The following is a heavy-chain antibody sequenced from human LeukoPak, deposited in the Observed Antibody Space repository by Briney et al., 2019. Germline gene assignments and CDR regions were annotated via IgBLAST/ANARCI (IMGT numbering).Heavy chain of an antibody. D-gene: IGHD2-2*02. J-gene: IGHJ3*02. CDR3: ARDSIPAAIVRYAFDI. Sequence: PGGSLRLSCAASGFTFSSYSMDSVRQAPGKGLEWVSSISSSSSYIYYADSVKGRFTISRDNAKNSLYLQMNSLRAEDTAVYYCARDSIPAAIVRYAFDIWGQGTMVTVSS. CDR2: ISSSSSYI. CDR1: GFTFSSYS. V-gene: IGHV3-21*01.